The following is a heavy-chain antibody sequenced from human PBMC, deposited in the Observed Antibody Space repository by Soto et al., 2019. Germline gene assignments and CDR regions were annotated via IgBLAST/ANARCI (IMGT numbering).Heavy chain of an antibody. CDR2: IYSGGST. D-gene: IGHD3-10*01. CDR1: GFTVSSNY. J-gene: IGHJ6*02. V-gene: IGHV3-53*01. CDR3: ARDESKSYPYYGMDV. Sequence: EVQLVESGGGLIQPGGSLRLSCAASGFTVSSNYMSWVRQAPGKGLEWVSVIYSGGSTYYADSVKGRFTISRDNSKNTLYLQMNSLRAEDTAVYYCARDESKSYPYYGMDVWGQGTTVTVSS.